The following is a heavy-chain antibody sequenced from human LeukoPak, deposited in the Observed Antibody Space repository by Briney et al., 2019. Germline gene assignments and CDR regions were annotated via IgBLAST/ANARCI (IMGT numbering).Heavy chain of an antibody. CDR2: FNSDGRST. V-gene: IGHV3-74*01. D-gene: IGHD6-13*01. Sequence: GGSLRLSCVASGFTLSSYWMHWVRQAPGKGLVWVSRFNSDGRSTSHADSVKARFTISRDNARNTLYLQMNSLRAEDTAVYYCARGGSGIAAAGDNWFDPWGQGTLVTVSS. CDR3: ARGGSGIAAAGDNWFDP. CDR1: GFTLSSYW. J-gene: IGHJ5*02.